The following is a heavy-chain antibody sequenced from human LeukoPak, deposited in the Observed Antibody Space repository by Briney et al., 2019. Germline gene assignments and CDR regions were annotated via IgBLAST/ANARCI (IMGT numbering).Heavy chain of an antibody. Sequence: GGSLRLSCAASGFTFSSYAMSWVRQAPGKGLEWVSAISGSGGSTYFADSVKGRFTISRDNSKNTLYLQMNSLRAEDTAVYYCAKGPNDSRGTYYGHFDYWGQGTLVTVSS. CDR3: AKGPNDSRGTYYGHFDY. D-gene: IGHD3-22*01. CDR1: GFTFSSYA. CDR2: ISGSGGST. V-gene: IGHV3-23*01. J-gene: IGHJ4*02.